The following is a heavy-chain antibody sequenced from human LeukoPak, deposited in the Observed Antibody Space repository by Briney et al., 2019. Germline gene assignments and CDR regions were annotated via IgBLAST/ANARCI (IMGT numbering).Heavy chain of an antibody. D-gene: IGHD2-2*01. CDR1: GYTFTSYD. Sequence: GASVKVSCKSSGYTFTSYDINWVRQATGQGLEWMGCMNPNSGNTGYAQKFQGRVTITRNTSISTAYMELSSLRSEDTAVYYCARGRKYQLPPRSPYYYYYMDVWGKGTTVTVSS. J-gene: IGHJ6*03. CDR2: MNPNSGNT. CDR3: ARGRKYQLPPRSPYYYYYMDV. V-gene: IGHV1-8*03.